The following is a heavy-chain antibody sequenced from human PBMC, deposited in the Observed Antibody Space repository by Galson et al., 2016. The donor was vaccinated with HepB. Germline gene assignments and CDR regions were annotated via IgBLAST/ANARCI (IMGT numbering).Heavy chain of an antibody. Sequence: SLRLSCAASGFTFRSYWMSWVRQAPGKGLEWVANINPDGSEKYSVDSVKGRFTISRDNGKNSLYLQMSSLRVETAGVYYCARRLDTQRRIAGWGWGMDVWGQGTTVTVS. D-gene: IGHD6-19*01. CDR1: GFTFRSYW. CDR3: ARRLDTQRRIAGWGWGMDV. V-gene: IGHV3-7*01. J-gene: IGHJ6*02. CDR2: INPDGSEK.